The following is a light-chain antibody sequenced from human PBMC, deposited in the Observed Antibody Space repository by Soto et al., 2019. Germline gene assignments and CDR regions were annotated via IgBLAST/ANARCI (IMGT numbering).Light chain of an antibody. CDR2: TTS. CDR3: QQGFSRPRT. J-gene: IGKJ1*01. V-gene: IGKV1-39*01. CDR1: QSIRSD. Sequence: DIQMTQSPSSLSASVGDRVTITCRASQSIRSDLNWYQQRPGKAPKLLIYTTSNLESGVPSRFSGSGSGKEFTLTISNLHPEDFATYFCQQGFSRPRTFGLGTTVQVK.